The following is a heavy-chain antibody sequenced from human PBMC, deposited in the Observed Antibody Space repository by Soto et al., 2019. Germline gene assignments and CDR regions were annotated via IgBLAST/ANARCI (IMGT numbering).Heavy chain of an antibody. CDR1: GFTFSSYW. Sequence: GGSLRLSCAASGFTFSSYWMSWVRQAPGKGLEWVANIKQDGSEKYYVDSVKGRFTISRDNSKNTLYLQMNSLRAEDTAVYYCARPTQPGIAVNWGQGTLVTVSS. CDR2: IKQDGSEK. CDR3: ARPTQPGIAVN. V-gene: IGHV3-7*01. J-gene: IGHJ4*02. D-gene: IGHD6-19*01.